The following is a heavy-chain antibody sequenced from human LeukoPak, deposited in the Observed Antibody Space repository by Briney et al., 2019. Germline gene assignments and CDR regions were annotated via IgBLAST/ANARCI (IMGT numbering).Heavy chain of an antibody. CDR3: ARKYVSYWYFDL. CDR1: GFTVSSYY. D-gene: IGHD2-8*01. CDR2: IYDGGST. J-gene: IGHJ2*01. V-gene: IGHV3-53*01. Sequence: GGSLRLSCTASGFTVSSYYMSWVRQAPGKGLQWVSVIYDGGSTYYADSVEGRFTISRDNSKNTLYLQMNSLRAEDTAVYYCARKYVSYWYFDLWGRGTLVTVSS.